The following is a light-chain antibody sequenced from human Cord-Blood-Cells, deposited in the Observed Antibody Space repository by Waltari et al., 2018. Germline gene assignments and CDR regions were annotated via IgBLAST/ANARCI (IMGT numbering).Light chain of an antibody. V-gene: IGKV1-39*01. CDR3: QQSYSTPWT. Sequence: DLQMTQSPSSLSASVGDRVPITCRASQSISSYLNWYQPNPGKAPKLLIYAASSLQSGVPSRFSGSGSGTEFTLTISSLQPEDFATYYCQQSYSTPWTFGQGTKVEIK. CDR2: AAS. CDR1: QSISSY. J-gene: IGKJ1*01.